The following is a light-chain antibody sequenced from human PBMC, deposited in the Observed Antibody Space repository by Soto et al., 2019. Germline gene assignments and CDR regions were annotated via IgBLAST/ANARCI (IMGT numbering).Light chain of an antibody. J-gene: IGKJ2*01. CDR1: RSVTSNY. CDR3: QNQDT. Sequence: LVLTQSPGTLYLSPGERATLSCRASRSVTSNYLAWYQQRPGQGPRLLIYGASNKATGIPDRFSGSGSGTDFTLTVSRLEPAYFAVYYCQNQDTFGQGTKLEIK. CDR2: GAS. V-gene: IGKV3-20*01.